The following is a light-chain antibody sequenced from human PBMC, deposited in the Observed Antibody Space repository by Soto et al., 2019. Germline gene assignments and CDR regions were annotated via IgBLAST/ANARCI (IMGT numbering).Light chain of an antibody. Sequence: QSVLTQPASVSGSPEQSITISCTGPGSDVGSFDLVSWYQQHPGKAPKLIIFEGSKRPSGVSNRFSGSKSDNRASLTISGLQAEDEADYYCCSYAGSFRVFGGGTQLTVL. CDR1: GSDVGSFDL. CDR2: EGS. J-gene: IGLJ3*02. V-gene: IGLV2-23*01. CDR3: CSYAGSFRV.